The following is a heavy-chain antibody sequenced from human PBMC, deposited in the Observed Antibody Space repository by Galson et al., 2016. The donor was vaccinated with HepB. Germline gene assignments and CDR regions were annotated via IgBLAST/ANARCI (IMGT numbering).Heavy chain of an antibody. V-gene: IGHV3-21*04. D-gene: IGHD3-22*01. CDR1: GFSFSTYT. CDR2: ITGSSGYI. Sequence: SLRLSCAASGFSFSTYTMTWVRQAPGKGLEWVSTITGSSGYIYYADSVKGRFTITRDNAKNSLYLQMNSLRAEDTSVYYCAKPYYYDSNGYYGGAFDIWGQGTMVTVSS. J-gene: IGHJ3*02. CDR3: AKPYYYDSNGYYGGAFDI.